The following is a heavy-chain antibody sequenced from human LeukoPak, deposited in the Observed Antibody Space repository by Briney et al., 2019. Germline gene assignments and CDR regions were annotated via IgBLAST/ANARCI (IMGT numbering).Heavy chain of an antibody. CDR3: ARALSSTRAEYFQH. D-gene: IGHD2-2*01. V-gene: IGHV4-39*07. CDR2: IYYIGST. Sequence: SETLSLTCTVSGGSISSSSYYWGWIRQPPGKGLEWIGSIYYIGSTYYNPSLKSRVHISVDTSKNQFSLKLSSVTAADTAVYYCARALSSTRAEYFQHWGQGTLVTVSS. J-gene: IGHJ1*01. CDR1: GGSISSSSYY.